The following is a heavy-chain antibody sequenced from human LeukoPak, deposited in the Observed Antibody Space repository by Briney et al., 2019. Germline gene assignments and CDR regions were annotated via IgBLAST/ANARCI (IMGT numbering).Heavy chain of an antibody. Sequence: AGGSLRLSCAASGFTFSSYSMNWVRQAPGKGLEWVSYISSSSSTIYYADSVKGRFTISRDNAKNSLYLQMDSLRAEDTAVYYCARSLSGFDSDFDYWGQGTLVTVSS. D-gene: IGHD5-12*01. CDR1: GFTFSSYS. J-gene: IGHJ4*02. CDR2: ISSSSSTI. V-gene: IGHV3-48*01. CDR3: ARSLSGFDSDFDY.